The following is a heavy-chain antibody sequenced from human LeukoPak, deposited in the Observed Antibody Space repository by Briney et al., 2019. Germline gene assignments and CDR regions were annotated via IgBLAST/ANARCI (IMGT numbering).Heavy chain of an antibody. CDR3: ARDVVAAAGTWDY. V-gene: IGHV4-4*07. CDR1: GDSISSFY. CDR2: IYSSGST. D-gene: IGHD6-13*01. J-gene: IGHJ4*02. Sequence: PSQTLSLTCTVSGDSISSFYWSWIRQPAGKGLEWIGRIYSSGSTNYNPSLESRVTMSVDTSKNQLSLKLSSVTAADTAVYYCARDVVAAAGTWDYWGQGTLVTVSS.